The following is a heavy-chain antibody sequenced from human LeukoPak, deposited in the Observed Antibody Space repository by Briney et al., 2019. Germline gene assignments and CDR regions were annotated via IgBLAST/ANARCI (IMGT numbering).Heavy chain of an antibody. D-gene: IGHD5-18*01. Sequence: GGSLRLSCAASGFTFSSYSINWVRQAPGKWLEWVSYISSSSSTIYYADSVKGRFTISRDNAKNTFYMQMNSLRAEDTAVYYCAKKAFSYGPFDYWGQGTLVTVSS. CDR2: ISSSSSTI. J-gene: IGHJ4*02. V-gene: IGHV3-48*01. CDR1: GFTFSSYS. CDR3: AKKAFSYGPFDY.